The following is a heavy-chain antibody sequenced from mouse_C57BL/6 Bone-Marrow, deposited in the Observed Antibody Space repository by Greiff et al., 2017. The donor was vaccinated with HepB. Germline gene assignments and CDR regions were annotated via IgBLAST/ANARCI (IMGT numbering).Heavy chain of an antibody. V-gene: IGHV5-12*01. CDR1: GFTFSDYY. D-gene: IGHD2-13*01. CDR3: ARHEGLQYAMDY. J-gene: IGHJ4*01. Sequence: DVKLVESGGGLVQPGGSLKLSCAASGFTFSDYYMYWVRQTPEKRLEWVAHISNGGGSTYYPDTVKGRFTISRDNAKNTLYLQMSRLKSEDTAMYYCARHEGLQYAMDYCGQGTSVTVSS. CDR2: ISNGGGST.